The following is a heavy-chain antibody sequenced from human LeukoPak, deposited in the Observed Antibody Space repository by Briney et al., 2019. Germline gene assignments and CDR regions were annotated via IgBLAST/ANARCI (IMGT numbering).Heavy chain of an antibody. J-gene: IGHJ5*02. D-gene: IGHD6-6*01. Sequence: ASVKVSCKASGGTLSRYAISWVRQAPGQGLEWMGWINPNSGGTKYAQKFQGRVTMTRDTSISTAYMELSSLRSDDTAVYYCARKSKAAHVWFDPWGQGTLVTVSS. CDR1: GGTLSRYA. V-gene: IGHV1-2*02. CDR2: INPNSGGT. CDR3: ARKSKAAHVWFDP.